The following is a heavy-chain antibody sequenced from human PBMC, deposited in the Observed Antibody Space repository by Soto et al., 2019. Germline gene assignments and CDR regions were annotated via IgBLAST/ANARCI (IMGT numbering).Heavy chain of an antibody. CDR3: TRDSGSCSGGSGYSRFLFDS. CDR1: GFTFGDYA. Sequence: PGGSLRLSCTASGFTFGDYAMSWFRQAPGKGLEWVGFIRSKAYGGTTEYAASVKGRFTISRDDSKSIAYLQMNSLKTEDTAVYYCTRDSGSCSGGSGYSRFLFDSWGQGTLVTVS. D-gene: IGHD2-15*01. CDR2: IRSKAYGGTT. J-gene: IGHJ4*02. V-gene: IGHV3-49*03.